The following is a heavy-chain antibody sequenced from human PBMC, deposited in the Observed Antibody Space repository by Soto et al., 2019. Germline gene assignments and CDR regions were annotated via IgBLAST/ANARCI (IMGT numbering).Heavy chain of an antibody. CDR1: GFTFRDYW. Sequence: EVQLVESGGTLVQPGESLRLSCVASGFTFRDYWMSWARQAPGKGLEWVANIKTDGSEVYYADSVKGRFTVSRDNAKNSLYLQMTSLTAEDTAIYSCGRDGNGGDWNTDFWGQGTLVTVSS. J-gene: IGHJ4*02. CDR3: GRDGNGGDWNTDF. D-gene: IGHD2-21*02. CDR2: IKTDGSEV. V-gene: IGHV3-7*01.